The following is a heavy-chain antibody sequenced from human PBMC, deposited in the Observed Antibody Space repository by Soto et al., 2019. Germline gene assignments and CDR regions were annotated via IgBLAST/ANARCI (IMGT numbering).Heavy chain of an antibody. J-gene: IGHJ4*02. D-gene: IGHD3-22*01. CDR3: AAHDSGGYYAEY. CDR1: GDSVTISDYY. Sequence: QLQLQESGPGLVKPSETLSLTCTVSGDSVTISDYYWCLIRQPPGKGLEWIGSIQYSGSTYYNPSLKSRVTISGDTSKKQFSLKLSSVTAADAAVYYCAAHDSGGYYAEYWGQGTLVTVSA. V-gene: IGHV4-39*01. CDR2: IQYSGST.